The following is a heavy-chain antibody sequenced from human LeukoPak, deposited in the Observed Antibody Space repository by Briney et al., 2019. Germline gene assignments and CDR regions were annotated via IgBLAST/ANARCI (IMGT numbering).Heavy chain of an antibody. CDR2: LHSGGGT. D-gene: IGHD1-26*01. V-gene: IGHV3-53*01. J-gene: IGHJ4*02. Sequence: GGSLRLSCAASGFSASSNYMTWVRQAPGKGLEWVSVLHSGGGTVYADSVKGRFTISRDNSKNTLYLQMKSLRAEDTAVYYCARETSVVGPTQALDYWGQGTLVTVSS. CDR1: GFSASSNY. CDR3: ARETSVVGPTQALDY.